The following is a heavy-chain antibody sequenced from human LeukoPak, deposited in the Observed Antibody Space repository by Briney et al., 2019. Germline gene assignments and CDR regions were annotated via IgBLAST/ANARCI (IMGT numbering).Heavy chain of an antibody. CDR1: GGSISSYY. J-gene: IGHJ5*02. D-gene: IGHD2-2*01. V-gene: IGHV4-59*08. Sequence: SETLSLTCTVSGGSISSYYWSWIRQPPGKGLEWIGYIYYSGSTNYNPSLKSRVTISADTSKNQFSLKLSSVTAADTAVYYCARGVVVVPAAWGSLDPWGQGTLVTVSS. CDR3: ARGVVVVPAAWGSLDP. CDR2: IYYSGST.